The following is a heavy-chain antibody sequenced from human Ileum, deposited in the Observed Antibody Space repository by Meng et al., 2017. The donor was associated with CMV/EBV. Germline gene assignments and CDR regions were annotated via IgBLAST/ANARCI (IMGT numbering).Heavy chain of an antibody. V-gene: IGHV4-59*07. J-gene: IGHJ4*02. D-gene: IGHD1-26*01. Sequence: PGLWHPSDTQPLTRGASGGSTRSSCWSLVLQAPGKGLEWIRYADSPGSTNSSPFLRRRVTIPVDTSRNQFSLGLSSANAADTAVYYCARTGRSGSYYFDYWGQGPLVTVSS. CDR1: GGSTRSSC. CDR2: ADSPGST. CDR3: ARTGRSGSYYFDY.